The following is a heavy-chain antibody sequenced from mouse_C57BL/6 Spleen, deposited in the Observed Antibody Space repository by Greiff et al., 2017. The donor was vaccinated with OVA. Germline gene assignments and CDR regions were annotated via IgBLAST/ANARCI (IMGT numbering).Heavy chain of an antibody. V-gene: IGHV14-2*01. CDR1: GFNIKDYY. J-gene: IGHJ2*01. D-gene: IGHD2-1*01. CDR2: IDPEDGET. CDR3: ARDGNSFYFDY. Sequence: VQLQQSGAELVKPGASVKLSCTASGFNIKDYYMHWVKQRTEQGLEWIGRIDPEDGETKYASKFQGKATITADTSSNTAYLQLSSLTSEDTAVYYCARDGNSFYFDYWGQGTTLTVSS.